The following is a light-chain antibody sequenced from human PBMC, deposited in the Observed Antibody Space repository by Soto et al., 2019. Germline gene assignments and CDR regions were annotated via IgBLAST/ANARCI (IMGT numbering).Light chain of an antibody. CDR1: SSDVGGYNY. J-gene: IGLJ2*01. CDR2: DVS. CDR3: SSYSSSNTLV. Sequence: QSALTQPASVSGSPGQSITISCTGTSSDVGGYNYVSWYQQHPGKAPKLMIYDVSNRPSGVSNRFSGSKSGNTASLTISGLPAEDGADYFRSSYSSSNTLVFGGGTKLTVL. V-gene: IGLV2-14*01.